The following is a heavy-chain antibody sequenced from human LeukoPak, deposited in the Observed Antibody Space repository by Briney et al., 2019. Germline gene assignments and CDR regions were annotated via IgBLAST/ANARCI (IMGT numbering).Heavy chain of an antibody. CDR1: GYSISSGYY. CDR2: IFYSGST. J-gene: IGHJ2*01. Sequence: SETLSLTCTVSGYSISSGYYWSWIRQPPGKGLEWIGYIFYSGSTNYNPSLKRRVTISVDTSKNQFSLKLSSVTAADTAVYYCARVYYSNSYDYWYFDLWGRGTLVTVSS. V-gene: IGHV4-61*01. CDR3: ARVYYSNSYDYWYFDL. D-gene: IGHD6-13*01.